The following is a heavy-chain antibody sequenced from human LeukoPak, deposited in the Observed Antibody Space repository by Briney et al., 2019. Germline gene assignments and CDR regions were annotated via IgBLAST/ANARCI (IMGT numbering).Heavy chain of an antibody. Sequence: ASVKVSCKASGFTFTAYYIHWVRQAPGQGLEWMGYINPHSGGTSSPQKFQGRVTMTTDTSISAAYMELSSLISDDTAMYYCVREGNELLSKNFDYWGQGTLVTVSS. CDR3: VREGNELLSKNFDY. D-gene: IGHD2-21*02. V-gene: IGHV1-2*02. CDR1: GFTFTAYY. CDR2: INPHSGGT. J-gene: IGHJ4*02.